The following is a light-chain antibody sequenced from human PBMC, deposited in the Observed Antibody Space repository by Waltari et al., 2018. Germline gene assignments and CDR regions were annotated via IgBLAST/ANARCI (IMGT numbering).Light chain of an antibody. CDR2: DAS. CDR1: QSVSSY. CDR3: QQRSNWPTIT. Sequence: EIVLTQSPATLSLSPGERATLSCRASQSVSSYLAWYQQKPGQAPRLLIYDASTRATGIPARFSGSVSGTDFTLTISSLEPEDFAVYYCQQRSNWPTITFGQGTRVEIK. J-gene: IGKJ5*01. V-gene: IGKV3-11*01.